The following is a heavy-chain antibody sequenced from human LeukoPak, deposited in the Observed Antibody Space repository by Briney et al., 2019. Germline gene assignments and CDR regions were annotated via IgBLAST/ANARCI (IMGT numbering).Heavy chain of an antibody. Sequence: SETLSLTCTVSGGSISSSPYYWGWIRQPPGKGLEWIGSIYYSGTTYYNPSLKSRVTISVDTSKNQFSLKLSSVTAADTAVYYCARCTGSYGFYYFDYWGQGTLVTVSS. J-gene: IGHJ4*02. CDR3: ARCTGSYGFYYFDY. CDR1: GGSISSSPYY. V-gene: IGHV4-39*07. CDR2: IYYSGTT. D-gene: IGHD5-18*01.